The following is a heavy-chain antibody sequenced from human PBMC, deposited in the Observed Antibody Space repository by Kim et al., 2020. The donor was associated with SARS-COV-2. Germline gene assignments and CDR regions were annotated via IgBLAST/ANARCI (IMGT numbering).Heavy chain of an antibody. D-gene: IGHD6-6*01. CDR2: ISYDGSNK. CDR3: AKTSPSSSPYYYYYGMDV. Sequence: GGSLRLSCAASGFTFSSYGMHWVRQAPGKGLEWVAVISYDGSNKYYADSVKGRFTISRDNSKNTLYLQMNSLRAEDTAVYYCAKTSPSSSPYYYYYGMDVWGQGTTVTVSS. V-gene: IGHV3-30*18. J-gene: IGHJ6*02. CDR1: GFTFSSYG.